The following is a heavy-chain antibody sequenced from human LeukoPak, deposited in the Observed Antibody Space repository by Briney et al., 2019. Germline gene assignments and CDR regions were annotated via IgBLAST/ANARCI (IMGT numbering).Heavy chain of an antibody. Sequence: GGSLRLSCAASGFTFSSYSMNWVRQAPGKGLEWVSYISSSSSTIFYADSVRGRFTISRDNAKNSLFLQMNSLRDEDTAVYYCARALSDYGDFYFDCWGPGTLVSVSS. J-gene: IGHJ4*02. CDR1: GFTFSSYS. CDR3: ARALSDYGDFYFDC. CDR2: ISSSSSTI. D-gene: IGHD4-17*01. V-gene: IGHV3-48*02.